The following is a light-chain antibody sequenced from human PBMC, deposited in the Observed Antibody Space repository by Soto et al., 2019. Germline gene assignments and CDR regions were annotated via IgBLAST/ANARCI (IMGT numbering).Light chain of an antibody. V-gene: IGLV2-14*02. CDR1: SSDVGSYNP. CDR3: CSYTSSSLYV. Sequence: QSVLTQPASVSGSPGQSITIACAGTSSDVGSYNPVSWYQQHPGKAPKLMIYEGSKRPSGVSDRFSGSKSGNTASLTISGLQAGDEADYYCCSYTSSSLYVFGTGTKVTVL. J-gene: IGLJ1*01. CDR2: EGS.